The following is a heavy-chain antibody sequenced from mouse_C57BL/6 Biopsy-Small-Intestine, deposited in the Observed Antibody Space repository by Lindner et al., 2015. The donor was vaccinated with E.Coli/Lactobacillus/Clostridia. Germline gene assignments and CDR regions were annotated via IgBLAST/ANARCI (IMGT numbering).Heavy chain of an antibody. CDR2: IYPYNGGT. Sequence: VQLQESGPVLVKPGASVKMSCKASGYTSTDYYMNWVKQSLGKSLEWIGIIYPYNGGTSYNQKFRAKVTLTVDESSSTAYLQLKSLASEDSAFYYCASSNYGSTWFAYWGQGTLVTVSA. CDR1: GYTSTDYY. J-gene: IGHJ3*01. D-gene: IGHD1-1*01. CDR3: ASSNYGSTWFAY. V-gene: IGHV1-19*01.